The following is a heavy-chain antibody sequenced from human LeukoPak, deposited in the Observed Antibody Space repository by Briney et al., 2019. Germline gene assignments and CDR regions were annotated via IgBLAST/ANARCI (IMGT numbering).Heavy chain of an antibody. Sequence: ASVKVSCKASGYTFTSYDINWVRQATGQGLEWMGWMNPNSGNTGYAQKFQGRVTMARNTSISTAYMELSSLRSEDMAVYYCARGPPAAIPYYYYYMDVWGKGTTVTVSS. CDR1: GYTFTSYD. J-gene: IGHJ6*03. D-gene: IGHD2-2*01. CDR3: ARGPPAAIPYYYYYMDV. CDR2: MNPNSGNT. V-gene: IGHV1-8*01.